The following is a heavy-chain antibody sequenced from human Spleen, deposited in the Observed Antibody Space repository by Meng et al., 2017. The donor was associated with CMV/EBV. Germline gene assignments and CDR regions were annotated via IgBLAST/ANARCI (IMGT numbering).Heavy chain of an antibody. CDR1: GYTLIELS. J-gene: IGHJ6*02. Sequence: SVKVSCKVSGYTLIELSRHWVRQAPGQGLEWMGGIIPIFGTANYAQKFQGRVTITTDESTSTAYMELSSLRSEDTAVYYCARESYSSSSVYYYYYGMDVWGQGTTVTVSS. CDR3: ARESYSSSSVYYYYYGMDV. V-gene: IGHV1-69*05. CDR2: IIPIFGTA. D-gene: IGHD6-6*01.